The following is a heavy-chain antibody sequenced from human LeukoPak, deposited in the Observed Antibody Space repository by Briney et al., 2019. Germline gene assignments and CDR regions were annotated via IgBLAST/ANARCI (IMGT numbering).Heavy chain of an antibody. V-gene: IGHV3-21*01. J-gene: IGHJ2*01. CDR3: ARDLVSQFGDL. Sequence: GGSLRLSCAASGFTFSSYTMNWVRQAPGKGLEWVSSISSSSSYIYYADSVKGRFTISRDNAKNSLYLQMNSLRAEDTAVYYCARDLVSQFGDLWGRGTLVTVSS. CDR2: ISSSSSYI. D-gene: IGHD2-8*01. CDR1: GFTFSSYT.